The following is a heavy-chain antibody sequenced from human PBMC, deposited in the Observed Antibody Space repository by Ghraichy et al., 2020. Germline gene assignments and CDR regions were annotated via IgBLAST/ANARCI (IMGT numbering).Heavy chain of an antibody. Sequence: GGSLRLSCAASGFTFSSYSMNWVRQAPGKGLEWVSYISSSSSAIYYADSVKGRFTISRDNAKKSLYLQMNSLRDEDTAVYYCARDRRDYYDGSGYYYPFDYWGQGTLVTVSS. D-gene: IGHD3-22*01. CDR1: GFTFSSYS. CDR3: ARDRRDYYDGSGYYYPFDY. J-gene: IGHJ4*02. CDR2: ISSSSSAI. V-gene: IGHV3-48*02.